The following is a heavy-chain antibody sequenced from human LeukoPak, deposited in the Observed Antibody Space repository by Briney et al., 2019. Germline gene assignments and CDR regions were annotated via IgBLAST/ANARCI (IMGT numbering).Heavy chain of an antibody. V-gene: IGHV1-8*01. CDR3: ARVSKRIAVVDY. CDR2: MSPNSGNT. D-gene: IGHD6-19*01. CDR1: GYTFTSYD. J-gene: IGHJ4*02. Sequence: ASVKVSCKASGYTFTSYDINWMRQATGQGLEWMGWMSPNSGNTGYAQKFQGRVTMTRDTSISTAYMELSSLRSEDTAVYYCARVSKRIAVVDYWGQGTLVTVSS.